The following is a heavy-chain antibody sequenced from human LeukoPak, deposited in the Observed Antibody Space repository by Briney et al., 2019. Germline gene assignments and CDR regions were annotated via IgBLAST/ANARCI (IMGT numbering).Heavy chain of an antibody. CDR2: IYYSGST. CDR3: AREKTTVTTNAFDI. CDR1: GGSISSYY. Sequence: SETLSLTCTVSGGSISSYYWSWIRQPPGKGLEWIGYIYYSGSTNYNPSLKSRVTISVATSKNQFSLKLSSVIAADTAVYYCAREKTTVTTNAFDIWGQGTMVTVSS. D-gene: IGHD4-17*01. V-gene: IGHV4-59*01. J-gene: IGHJ3*02.